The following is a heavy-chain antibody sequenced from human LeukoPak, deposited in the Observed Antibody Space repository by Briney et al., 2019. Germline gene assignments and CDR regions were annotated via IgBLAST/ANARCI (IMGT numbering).Heavy chain of an antibody. CDR1: GGSISSGDYY. CDR2: IYYSGST. Sequence: SETLSLTCTVSGGSISSGDYYWSWIRQPPGKGLEWIGYIYYSGSTYYNPSLKSRVTISVDTSKNQFSLKLSSVTAADTAVYYLARNLLEFWGGSNLNWFRPLGQGTLVTVSS. J-gene: IGHJ5*02. V-gene: IGHV4-30-4*08. CDR3: ARNLLEFWGGSNLNWFRP. D-gene: IGHD3-16*01.